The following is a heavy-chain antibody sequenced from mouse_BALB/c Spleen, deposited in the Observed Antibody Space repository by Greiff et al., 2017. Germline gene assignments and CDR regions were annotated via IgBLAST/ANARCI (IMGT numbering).Heavy chain of an antibody. J-gene: IGHJ3*01. CDR2: IWGDGST. D-gene: IGHD1-1*01. CDR1: GFSLTGYC. V-gene: IGHV2-6-7*01. CDR3: ARDGITTVPFAY. Sequence: QVQLKQSGPGLVAPSQSLSITCTVSGFSLTGYCVNWVRQPPGKGLEWLGMIWGDGSTDYNSALKSRLSISKDNSKSQVFLKMNSLQTDDTARYYCARDGITTVPFAYWGQGTLVTVSA.